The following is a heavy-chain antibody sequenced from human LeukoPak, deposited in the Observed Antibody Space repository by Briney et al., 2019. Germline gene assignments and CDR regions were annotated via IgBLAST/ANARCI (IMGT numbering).Heavy chain of an antibody. CDR1: GYTFTNYA. CDR3: ARGLGGRRVYYYYGMDV. D-gene: IGHD3-16*01. V-gene: IGHV1-3*01. J-gene: IGHJ6*04. CDR2: INAGNGNT. Sequence: ASVKVSCKASGYTFTNYAMHWVRQAPGQRLEWMGWINAGNGNTKYSQKFQGRVTITRDTSASTAYMELSSLRSEDTAVYYCARGLGGRRVYYYYGMDVWGKGTTVTVSS.